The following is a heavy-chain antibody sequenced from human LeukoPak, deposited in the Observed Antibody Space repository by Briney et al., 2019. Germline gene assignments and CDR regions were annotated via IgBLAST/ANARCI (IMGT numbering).Heavy chain of an antibody. J-gene: IGHJ4*02. V-gene: IGHV4-31*03. CDR1: GGSISSGGYY. CDR3: ARDRGGSGSCDY. D-gene: IGHD3-10*01. CDR2: IYYSGST. Sequence: PSQTLSLTCTVSGGSISSGGYYWSWICQHPGKGLEWIGYIYYSGSTYYNPSLKSRVTISVDTSKNQFSLKLSSVTAADTAVYYCARDRGGSGSCDYWGQGTLVTVSS.